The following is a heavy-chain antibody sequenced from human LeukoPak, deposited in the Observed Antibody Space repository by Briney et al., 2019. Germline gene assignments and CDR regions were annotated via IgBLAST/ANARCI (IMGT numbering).Heavy chain of an antibody. Sequence: PGGSLRLSCAASGFTFSGYTMNWVRQAPGKGLEWVSSISSSSTYIYYADSVKGRFTISRDNAKNSLSLQMNSLRAEDTAVYYCASTSFRQRELLGLAFDIWGQGTMVTVSS. CDR3: ASTSFRQRELLGLAFDI. CDR2: ISSSSTYI. D-gene: IGHD1-26*01. V-gene: IGHV3-21*01. CDR1: GFTFSGYT. J-gene: IGHJ3*02.